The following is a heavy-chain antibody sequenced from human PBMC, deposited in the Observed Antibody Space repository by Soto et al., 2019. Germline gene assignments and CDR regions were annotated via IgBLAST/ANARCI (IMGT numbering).Heavy chain of an antibody. D-gene: IGHD3-9*01. V-gene: IGHV3-66*01. J-gene: IGHJ3*02. CDR3: ANGSRYFDWLSSAFDI. Sequence: GGSLRLSCAASGLIVNTKYISWVRRAPGKGLEWVSVIFPGGDTFYAASVKGRFSISRDNSKNTVYLQMNSLRVEDTAVYYCANGSRYFDWLSSAFDIWGQGTMVTVSS. CDR2: IFPGGDT. CDR1: GLIVNTKY.